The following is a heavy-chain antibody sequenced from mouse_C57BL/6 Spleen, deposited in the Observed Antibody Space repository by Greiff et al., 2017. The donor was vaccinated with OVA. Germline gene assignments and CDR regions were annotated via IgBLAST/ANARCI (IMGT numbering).Heavy chain of an antibody. CDR1: GYTFTDYY. V-gene: IGHV1-26*01. Sequence: VQLQQSGPELVKPGASVKISCKASGYTFTDYYMNWVKQSHGKSLEWIGDINPNNGGTSYNQKFKGKATLTVDKSSSTAYMELRSLTSEDSAVYYCARGGNYPHWYFDVWGTGTTVTVSS. CDR3: ARGGNYPHWYFDV. CDR2: INPNNGGT. D-gene: IGHD2-1*01. J-gene: IGHJ1*03.